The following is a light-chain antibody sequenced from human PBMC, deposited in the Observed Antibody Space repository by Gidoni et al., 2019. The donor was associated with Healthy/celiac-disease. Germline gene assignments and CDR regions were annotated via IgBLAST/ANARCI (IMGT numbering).Light chain of an antibody. Sequence: ILMTQSPSSLSASVGDRATITCQASQDISNDLNWYQQKPGKAPQLLLYDASNLETGLPSWFSGSGSGTDFTFSISSLQPEDIETYYGQQYDNHPPLFTFXPXTKVDIK. CDR3: QQYDNHPPLFT. CDR2: DAS. J-gene: IGKJ3*01. V-gene: IGKV1-33*01. CDR1: QDISND.